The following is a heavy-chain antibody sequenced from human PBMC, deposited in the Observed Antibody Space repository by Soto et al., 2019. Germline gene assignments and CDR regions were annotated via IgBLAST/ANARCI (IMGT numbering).Heavy chain of an antibody. D-gene: IGHD5-18*01. CDR2: ISWNSGNI. Sequence: EVQLEESGGALVQPGRSLRLSCAASGFTFDDYAMYWVRQVLGKGLYWVSSISWNSGNIGYADSVKGRFTTSRDNAEKSLYLQMNSLRTEDTALYYCVRSKGGYSYGTPFDYWGQGTLVTVSS. CDR3: VRSKGGYSYGTPFDY. CDR1: GFTFDDYA. V-gene: IGHV3-9*01. J-gene: IGHJ4*02.